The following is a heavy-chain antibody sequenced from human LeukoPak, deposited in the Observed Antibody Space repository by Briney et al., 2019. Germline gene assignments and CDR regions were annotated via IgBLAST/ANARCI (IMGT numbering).Heavy chain of an antibody. J-gene: IGHJ6*03. CDR2: IYYSGSI. CDR3: ARNEGTSYYYYYMDV. Sequence: SETLSLTCTVSGASITTNFWTWIRQPPGKGLEWIGYIYYSGSINYSPSLKSRVTMSIDTSKNQFSLKLTSVTAADTAVYYCARNEGTSYYYYYMDVWGKGTTVTISS. D-gene: IGHD1-14*01. CDR1: GASITTNF. V-gene: IGHV4-59*01.